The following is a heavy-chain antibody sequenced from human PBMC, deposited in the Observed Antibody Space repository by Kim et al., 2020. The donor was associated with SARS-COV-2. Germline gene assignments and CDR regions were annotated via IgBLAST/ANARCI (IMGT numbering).Heavy chain of an antibody. Sequence: AHSVKGRFTISRDNSKNTLYLQMNSLRAEDTAVYYCAKEVVVVPAATFDYWGQGTLVTVSS. J-gene: IGHJ4*02. D-gene: IGHD2-2*01. V-gene: IGHV3-23*01. CDR3: AKEVVVVPAATFDY.